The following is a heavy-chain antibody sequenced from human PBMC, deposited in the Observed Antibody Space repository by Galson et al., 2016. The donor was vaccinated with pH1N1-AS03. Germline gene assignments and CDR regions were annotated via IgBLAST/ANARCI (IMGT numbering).Heavy chain of an antibody. V-gene: IGHV4-59*08. Sequence: SETLSLTCSVSGGSISNYYWSWIRQSPGKGLEWIGYIYKIGSTNYNPSLKSRVTISIDTSKNQFCLRLSSVTAADTAVYYCARGSGSPHWFDPWGQGTLVTVSS. D-gene: IGHD3-3*01. CDR3: ARGSGSPHWFDP. CDR2: IYKIGST. CDR1: GGSISNYY. J-gene: IGHJ5*02.